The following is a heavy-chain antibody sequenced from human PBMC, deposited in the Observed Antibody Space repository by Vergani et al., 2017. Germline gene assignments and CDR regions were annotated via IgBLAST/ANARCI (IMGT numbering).Heavy chain of an antibody. CDR3: ARGGRAKWLVRVYFDY. D-gene: IGHD6-19*01. V-gene: IGHV1-69*01. Sequence: QVQLVQSGAEVKKPGSSVKVSCKASGGTFSSYSTLWVRQAPGQGLEWMGGIIPMFGTTYYAQKFQGRVTITADESTSTAYMELNSLRSEDTAVYYCARGGRAKWLVRVYFDYWGQGTLVTVSS. J-gene: IGHJ4*02. CDR2: IIPMFGTT. CDR1: GGTFSSYS.